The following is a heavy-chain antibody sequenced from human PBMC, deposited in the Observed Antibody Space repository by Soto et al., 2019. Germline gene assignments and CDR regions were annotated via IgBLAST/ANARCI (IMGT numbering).Heavy chain of an antibody. CDR2: IYWDDDK. Sequence: QITLKESGPPLVKPTQTLTLTCTFSGFSLSTSGVGVGWIRQPPGKALEWLALIYWDDDKRYSPSLKSRLTITKDTSKNQVVLTMTNMDPVDTATYYCAHSTLEYSSSHFDYWGQGTLVTVSS. CDR3: AHSTLEYSSSHFDY. CDR1: GFSLSTSGVG. J-gene: IGHJ4*02. V-gene: IGHV2-5*02. D-gene: IGHD6-6*01.